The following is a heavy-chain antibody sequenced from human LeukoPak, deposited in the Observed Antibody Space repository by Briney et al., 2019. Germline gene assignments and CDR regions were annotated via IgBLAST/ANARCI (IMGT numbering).Heavy chain of an antibody. CDR1: VGTFSSYA. D-gene: IGHD3-10*01. CDR2: IIPIFGTA. J-gene: IGHJ5*02. CDR3: AGNYYGSGSYYNVVGSWFDP. Sequence: ASVKVSCKASVGTFSSYAISWVRQAPGQGLEWMGGIIPIFGTANYAQKFQGRVTITADESTSTAYMELSSLRSEDTAVYYCAGNYYGSGSYYNVVGSWFDPWGQGTLVTVSS. V-gene: IGHV1-69*13.